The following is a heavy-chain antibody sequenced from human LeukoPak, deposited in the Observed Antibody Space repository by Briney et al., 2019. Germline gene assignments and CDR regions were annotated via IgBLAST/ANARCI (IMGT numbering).Heavy chain of an antibody. Sequence: SETLSLTCAVYGGSFSGYYWNWIRQPPGKGLEWIGEINHSGSTNYNPSLKSRVTISVDTSKNQFSLKLSSVTAADTAVYYCARRLGGYFDWLLDYWGQGTLVTVSS. CDR1: GGSFSGYY. V-gene: IGHV4-34*01. CDR3: ARRLGGYFDWLLDY. J-gene: IGHJ4*02. CDR2: INHSGST. D-gene: IGHD3-9*01.